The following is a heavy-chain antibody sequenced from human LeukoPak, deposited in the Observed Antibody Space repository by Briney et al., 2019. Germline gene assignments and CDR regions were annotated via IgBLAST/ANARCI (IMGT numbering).Heavy chain of an antibody. D-gene: IGHD3-10*01. J-gene: IGHJ3*02. CDR3: ARRLLWFGELSAFDI. Sequence: PGGSLRLSCAASGFTFSNYGMHWVRQAPGKGLEWVAVIWYDGSNKYYADSVKGRFTISRDNSKNTLYLQMNSLRAEDTALYYCARRLLWFGELSAFDIWGQGTMVTVSS. CDR2: IWYDGSNK. CDR1: GFTFSNYG. V-gene: IGHV3-33*01.